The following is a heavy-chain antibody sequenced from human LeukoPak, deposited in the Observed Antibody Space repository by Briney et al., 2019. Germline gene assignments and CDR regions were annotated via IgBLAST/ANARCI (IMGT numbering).Heavy chain of an antibody. D-gene: IGHD3-22*01. Sequence: GGSLRLSCAASGFTFSGFWMHWVRQAPGKGLEWVSSISGSGGSTYYADSVKGRFTISRDNSKNTLFLQMNSLRAEDTAVYYCAKDPYYYDTSGYNGDYWGQGTLVTVSS. J-gene: IGHJ4*02. CDR1: GFTFSGFW. V-gene: IGHV3-23*01. CDR2: ISGSGGST. CDR3: AKDPYYYDTSGYNGDY.